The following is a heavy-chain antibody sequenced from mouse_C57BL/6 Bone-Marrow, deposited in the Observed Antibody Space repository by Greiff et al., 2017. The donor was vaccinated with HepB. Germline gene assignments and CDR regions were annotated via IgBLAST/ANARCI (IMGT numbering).Heavy chain of an antibody. Sequence: EVMLVESGGGLVQSGRSLRLSCATSGFTFSDFYMEWVRQAPGKGLEWIAASRNKANDYTTEYSASVKGRFIVSRDTSQSILYLQMNALRAEDTAIYYWARDAWGLRRDWYFDVWGTGTTVTVSS. D-gene: IGHD2-2*01. V-gene: IGHV7-1*01. CDR3: ARDAWGLRRDWYFDV. CDR2: SRNKANDYTT. CDR1: GFTFSDFY. J-gene: IGHJ1*03.